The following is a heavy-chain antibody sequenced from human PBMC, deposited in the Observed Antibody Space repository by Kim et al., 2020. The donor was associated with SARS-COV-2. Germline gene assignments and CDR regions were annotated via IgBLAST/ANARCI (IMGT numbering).Heavy chain of an antibody. D-gene: IGHD3-3*01. V-gene: IGHV3-33*01. Sequence: GGSLRLSCAASGFTFSSYGMHWVRQAPGKGLEWVAVIWYDGSNKYYADSVKGRFTISRDNSKNTLYLQMNSLRAEDTAVYYCARDRWFWSAYFFDYWGQGTLVTVSS. CDR1: GFTFSSYG. J-gene: IGHJ4*02. CDR2: IWYDGSNK. CDR3: ARDRWFWSAYFFDY.